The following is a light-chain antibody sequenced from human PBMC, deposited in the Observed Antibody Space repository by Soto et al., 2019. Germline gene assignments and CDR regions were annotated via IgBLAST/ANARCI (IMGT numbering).Light chain of an antibody. Sequence: QSALTQPPSASGSPGQSVAISCTGTSSDVGGYNYVSWYQHHPGQAPKLMIYEVNKRPSGVPDRFSGSKSGNTASLTVSGLQAEDEADYYCNSYAGSNNLGVFGGGTKLTVL. CDR1: SSDVGGYNY. CDR2: EVN. CDR3: NSYAGSNNLGV. J-gene: IGLJ2*01. V-gene: IGLV2-8*01.